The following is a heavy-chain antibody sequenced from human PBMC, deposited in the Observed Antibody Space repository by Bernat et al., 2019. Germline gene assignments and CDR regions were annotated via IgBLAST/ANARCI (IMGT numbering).Heavy chain of an antibody. V-gene: IGHV1-3*04. CDR2: INTGNGAT. CDR1: GFSFSDSS. Sequence: QVQLVQSGAEVKKPGASVKVPCRASGFSFSDSSIHWVRQAPGQRLEWMGWINTGNGATKYSQTFQGRVTITRDASASTVYMDLSSLRPEDTAVYFCVRGRWVSHKTDYYLDYWGLGTLVTVSS. J-gene: IGHJ4*02. D-gene: IGHD3-10*01. CDR3: VRGRWVSHKTDYYLDY.